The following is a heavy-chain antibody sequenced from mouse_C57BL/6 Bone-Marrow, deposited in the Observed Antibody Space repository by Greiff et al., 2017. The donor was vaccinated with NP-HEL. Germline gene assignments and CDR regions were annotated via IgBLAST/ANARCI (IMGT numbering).Heavy chain of an antibody. CDR1: GYSITSGYY. V-gene: IGHV3-6*01. D-gene: IGHD1-1*01. CDR3: ARGGITTVVAPYYFDY. CDR2: ISYDGSN. J-gene: IGHJ2*01. Sequence: DVQLQESGPGLVKPSQSLSLTCSVTGYSITSGYYWNWIRQFPGNKLEWMGYISYDGSNNYNPSLKNRISITRDTSKNQFFLKLNSVTTEDTATYYCARGGITTVVAPYYFDYWGQGTTLTVSS.